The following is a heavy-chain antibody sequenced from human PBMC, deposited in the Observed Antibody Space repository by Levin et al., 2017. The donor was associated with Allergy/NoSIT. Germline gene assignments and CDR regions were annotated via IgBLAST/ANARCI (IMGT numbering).Heavy chain of an antibody. V-gene: IGHV4-30-2*01. Sequence: SQTLSLTCAVSGGSISSGGYSWSWIRQPPGKGLEWIGNIYLSGSTNDNPSLKSRVTLSVDRSKNQFSLKLSYVTAADTAVYYCARVAGYSYGYYFDYWGPGTLVTVSS. J-gene: IGHJ4*02. CDR1: GGSISSGGYS. CDR3: ARVAGYSYGYYFDY. CDR2: IYLSGST. D-gene: IGHD5-18*01.